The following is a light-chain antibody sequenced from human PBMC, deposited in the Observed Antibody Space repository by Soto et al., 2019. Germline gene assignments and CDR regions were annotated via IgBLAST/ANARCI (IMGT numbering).Light chain of an antibody. CDR1: QGIRSY. CDR2: GAS. J-gene: IGKJ2*01. Sequence: IPLTQSPSSLTASVGDRVTITCRASQGIRSYLAWYQQKPGKAPKLLIYGASTLQSGVPSRFSGSGSETDFTLTISSLQPEDFSTYYCQQLNSYPRTFGQGTRLEIK. CDR3: QQLNSYPRT. V-gene: IGKV1-9*01.